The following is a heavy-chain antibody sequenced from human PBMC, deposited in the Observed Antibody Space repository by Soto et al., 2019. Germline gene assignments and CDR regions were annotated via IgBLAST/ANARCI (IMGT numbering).Heavy chain of an antibody. V-gene: IGHV3-33*01. J-gene: IGHJ6*02. CDR1: GFIFSDYA. D-gene: IGHD4-4*01. CDR2: IWHDGTNE. CDR3: TREMTSDYISHFYHGMDV. Sequence: GGSLRLSCAASGFIFSDYAIHWVRQAPGKGLEWVALIWHDGTNEQYTDSVMGRFTVSRDNAKNKLSLQMNSLRPDDTAIYYCTREMTSDYISHFYHGMDVWGLGTTVTVSS.